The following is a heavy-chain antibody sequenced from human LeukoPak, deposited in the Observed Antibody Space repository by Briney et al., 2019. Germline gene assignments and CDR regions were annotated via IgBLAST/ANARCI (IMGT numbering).Heavy chain of an antibody. Sequence: ASVKVSCKASGYTFTSYGFSWVRRAPGQGLEWMGWISAYNGNTNYAQKFQGRVTITRDTSASTAYMELSSLRSEDTAVYYCASGYSYYYDSSGYYPLDYWGQGTLVTVSS. CDR1: GYTFTSYG. J-gene: IGHJ4*02. D-gene: IGHD3-22*01. CDR2: ISAYNGNT. CDR3: ASGYSYYYDSSGYYPLDY. V-gene: IGHV1-18*01.